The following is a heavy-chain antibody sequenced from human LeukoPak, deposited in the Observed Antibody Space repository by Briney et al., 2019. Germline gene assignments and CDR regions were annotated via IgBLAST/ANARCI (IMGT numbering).Heavy chain of an antibody. Sequence: PGGSLRLSCAASGFTFSSYAMSWVRQAPGKGLEWVSAISGSGGSTYYADSVKGRFTISRDNSKNTLYLQMSSLRAEDTAVYYCAKVPYGDYDHFDYWGQGTLATVSS. CDR2: ISGSGGST. CDR3: AKVPYGDYDHFDY. J-gene: IGHJ4*02. D-gene: IGHD4-17*01. V-gene: IGHV3-23*01. CDR1: GFTFSSYA.